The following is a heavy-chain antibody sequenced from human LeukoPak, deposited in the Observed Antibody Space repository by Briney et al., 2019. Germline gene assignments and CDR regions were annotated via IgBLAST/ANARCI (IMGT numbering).Heavy chain of an antibody. CDR3: ASRHYDILTGST. V-gene: IGHV3-30-3*01. CDR2: ISYDGSNK. CDR1: GFTFSSYA. J-gene: IGHJ5*02. D-gene: IGHD3-9*01. Sequence: PGGSLRLSCAASGFTFSSYAMHWVRQAPGKGLEWVAVISYDGSNKYYADSVKGRFTISRDNSKNTLYLQMNSLRAEDTAVYYCASRHYDILTGSTWGQGTLVTVSS.